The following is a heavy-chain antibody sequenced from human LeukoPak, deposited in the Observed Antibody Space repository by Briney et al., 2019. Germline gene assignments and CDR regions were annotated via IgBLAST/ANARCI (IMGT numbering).Heavy chain of an antibody. V-gene: IGHV3-21*04. CDR1: GFTFDDYT. J-gene: IGHJ4*02. D-gene: IGHD4-17*01. CDR2: ISSSSSYI. Sequence: GGSLRLSCAASGFTFDDYTMHWVRQAPGKGLEWVSSISSSSSYIYYADSVKGRFTISRDNSKNTLYLQMNSLRAEDTAVYYCARAFGGYYGDYYFDYWGQGTLVTVSS. CDR3: ARAFGGYYGDYYFDY.